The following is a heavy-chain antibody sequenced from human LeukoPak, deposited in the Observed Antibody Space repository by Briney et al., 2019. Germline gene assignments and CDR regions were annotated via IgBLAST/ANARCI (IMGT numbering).Heavy chain of an antibody. J-gene: IGHJ4*02. CDR2: IWYDGSNK. CDR1: GFTFSSYG. Sequence: PGGSLRLSCAASGFTFSSYGMHWVRQAPGKGLEWVAVIWYDGSNKYYADSVKGRFTISRDNSKNTLYLQMNSLRAEDTAVYYCARDYYDSSGYPWYFDYWGQGTLVTVSS. CDR3: ARDYYDSSGYPWYFDY. D-gene: IGHD3-22*01. V-gene: IGHV3-33*01.